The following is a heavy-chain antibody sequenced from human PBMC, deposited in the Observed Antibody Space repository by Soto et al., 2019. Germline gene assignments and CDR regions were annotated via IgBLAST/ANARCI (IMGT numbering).Heavy chain of an antibody. V-gene: IGHV3-7*05. D-gene: IGHD6-6*01. J-gene: IGHJ3*02. Sequence: EVQLVESGGGLVQPGGSLRLSCAASGFTFNAYWMTWVRQAPGKGLEWVANINRDGTEKNYVDSVKGRFTVSRDNAKNQLHLQMYSLRAEDTAVYYCVRDRTEYGSYGSSYYDVFDIWGQGTKVTVSS. CDR3: VRDRTEYGSYGSSYYDVFDI. CDR2: INRDGTEK. CDR1: GFTFNAYW.